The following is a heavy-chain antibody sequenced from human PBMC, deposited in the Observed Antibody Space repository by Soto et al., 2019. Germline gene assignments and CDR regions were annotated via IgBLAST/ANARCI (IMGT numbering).Heavy chain of an antibody. V-gene: IGHV5-51*01. CDR3: ARQGSNGAYYYYGMDV. CDR1: GYKFSSYW. Sequence: GESLKISCKASGYKFSSYWIAWLRQVPGKGLEWMGVIYPAASDTIYSPSFQGQVTFSVDKSTSTAYLQWSSLKASDTAMYYCARQGSNGAYYYYGMDVWGQGTTVTVSS. CDR2: IYPAASDT. J-gene: IGHJ6*02. D-gene: IGHD2-8*01.